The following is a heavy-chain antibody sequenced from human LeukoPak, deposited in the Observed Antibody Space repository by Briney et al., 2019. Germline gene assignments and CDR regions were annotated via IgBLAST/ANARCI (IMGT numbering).Heavy chain of an antibody. Sequence: PGGSLRLSCAASGFTFSSYEMNWVRQAPGKGLEWVSYISSSGSSRTTYYADSVKGRFTISRENAKNSLYLQMNSLRAGDTAVYYCARGYGYSYDYWGQGTLVTVSS. V-gene: IGHV3-48*03. CDR1: GFTFSSYE. J-gene: IGHJ4*02. CDR3: ARGYGYSYDY. CDR2: ISSSGSSRTT. D-gene: IGHD5-18*01.